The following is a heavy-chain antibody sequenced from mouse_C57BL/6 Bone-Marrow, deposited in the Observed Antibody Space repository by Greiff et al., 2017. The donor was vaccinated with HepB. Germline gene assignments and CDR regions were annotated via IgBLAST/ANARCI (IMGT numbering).Heavy chain of an antibody. CDR1: GFTFSSYA. CDR2: ISDGGSYT. CDR3: ARDHYSNCDWYFDV. J-gene: IGHJ1*03. Sequence: VLLQQSGGGLVKPGGSLKLSCAASGFTFSSYAMSWVRQTPEKRLEWVATISDGGSYTYYPDNVKGRFTISRDNAKNNLYLQMSHLKSEDTAMYYWARDHYSNCDWYFDVWGTGTTVTVTS. V-gene: IGHV5-4*01. D-gene: IGHD2-5*01.